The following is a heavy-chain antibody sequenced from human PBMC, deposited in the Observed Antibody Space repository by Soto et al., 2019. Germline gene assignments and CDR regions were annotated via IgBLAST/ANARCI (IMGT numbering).Heavy chain of an antibody. CDR2: ISAYNGNT. D-gene: IGHD1-26*01. J-gene: IGHJ4*02. CDR3: ARKEIIVGATVFDY. Sequence: GASVKVSCKASGYTFTSYGMSWVRQALGQGLEWMGWISAYNGNTNYAQKLQGRVTMTTDTSTSTAYMELRSLRSDDTAVYYCARKEIIVGATVFDYWGQGTLVTVSS. CDR1: GYTFTSYG. V-gene: IGHV1-18*01.